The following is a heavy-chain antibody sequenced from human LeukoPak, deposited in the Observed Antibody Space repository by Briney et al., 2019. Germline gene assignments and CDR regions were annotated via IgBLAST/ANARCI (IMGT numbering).Heavy chain of an antibody. CDR1: GFTFSSYG. V-gene: IGHV3-30*18. J-gene: IGHJ4*02. Sequence: GGSLRLSCAASGFTFSSYGMHWVRQAPGKGLEWVAVISYDGSNKYYADSVKGRFTISRDNSKNTLYLQMNSLRAEDTAVYYCTKAPYYYDSSGYPFFDYWGQGTLVTVSS. CDR3: TKAPYYYDSSGYPFFDY. CDR2: ISYDGSNK. D-gene: IGHD3-22*01.